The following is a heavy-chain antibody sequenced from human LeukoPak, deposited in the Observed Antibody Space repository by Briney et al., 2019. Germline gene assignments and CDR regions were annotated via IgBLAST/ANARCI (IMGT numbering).Heavy chain of an antibody. J-gene: IGHJ6*02. CDR1: GFTVSNTY. D-gene: IGHD6-6*01. V-gene: IGHV3-53*01. Sequence: QPGGSLRLSCAASGFTVSNTYMSWVRQAPGKGLEWVSVISSGGGTYFADSVKGRFTISRDNSKNTVFLQMNNLRADDTAMYYCARDRGIAAHYGMDVWGQGTTVTVSS. CDR3: ARDRGIAAHYGMDV. CDR2: ISSGGGT.